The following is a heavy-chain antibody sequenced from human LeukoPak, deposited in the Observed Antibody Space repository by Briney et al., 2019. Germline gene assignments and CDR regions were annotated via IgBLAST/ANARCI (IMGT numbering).Heavy chain of an antibody. Sequence: GGSLRLSCAASGFTFSSYAMSWVRQAPGKGLEWVSGFSETNSGTYYADSVKGRFTISRDNSRNTLYLQMNSLGAEDTAEYFCAKVVRTGNSMFDFWGQGTQVTVSS. CDR1: GFTFSSYA. CDR2: FSETNSGT. V-gene: IGHV3-23*01. CDR3: AKVVRTGNSMFDF. J-gene: IGHJ4*02. D-gene: IGHD2/OR15-2a*01.